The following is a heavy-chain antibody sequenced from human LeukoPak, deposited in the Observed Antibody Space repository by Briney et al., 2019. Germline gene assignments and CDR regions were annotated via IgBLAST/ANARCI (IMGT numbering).Heavy chain of an antibody. V-gene: IGHV1-18*01. Sequence: GASVKVSCKTSGYTFTSYGINWVRQAPGQGLEWMGWISAYSGNTNYAQKYQGRVTMTTDTSTTTAYMELRSLRSDDTAVYYCARERSGYDFWGQGTLVTVSS. J-gene: IGHJ4*02. CDR2: ISAYSGNT. CDR1: GYTFTSYG. CDR3: ARERSGYDF. D-gene: IGHD5-12*01.